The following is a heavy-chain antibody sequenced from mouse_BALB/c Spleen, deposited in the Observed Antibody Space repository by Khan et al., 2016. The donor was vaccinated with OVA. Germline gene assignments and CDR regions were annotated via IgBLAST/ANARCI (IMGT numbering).Heavy chain of an antibody. CDR3: ASGNFYAMDY. CDR2: IWSDGAS. D-gene: IGHD2-1*01. V-gene: IGHV2-6*02. J-gene: IGHJ4*01. Sequence: QVQLQQSGPGLVAPSQSLPITCTVSGFSLTSYGVPWVRQPPGKGLELLIMIWSDGASTYNSDLKSRLSTSKDNSKSQAFLTLNRIKTDDTAMYYCASGNFYAMDYWGQGTTVTVSS. CDR1: GFSLTSYG.